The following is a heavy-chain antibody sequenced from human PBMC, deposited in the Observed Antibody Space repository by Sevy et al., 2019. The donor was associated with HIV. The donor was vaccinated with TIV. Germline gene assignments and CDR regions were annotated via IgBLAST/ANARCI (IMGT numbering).Heavy chain of an antibody. Sequence: ASVKVSCKASGYTFTRYAMNWVRQAPGQGLEWMGWINTNTGNPTYAQGLTGRFVFSLDTSVRTAYLQISSLKADDTAVYYCAREEVDTAIEGFDYWGQGTLVTVSS. CDR1: GYTFTRYA. D-gene: IGHD5-18*01. J-gene: IGHJ4*02. CDR3: AREEVDTAIEGFDY. CDR2: INTNTGNP. V-gene: IGHV7-4-1*02.